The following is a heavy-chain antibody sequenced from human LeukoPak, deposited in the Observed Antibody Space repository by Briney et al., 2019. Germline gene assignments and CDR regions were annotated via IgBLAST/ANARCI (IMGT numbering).Heavy chain of an antibody. V-gene: IGHV3-23*01. Sequence: GGSLRLSCEASGFTFSSYAMSWVRQAPGSGLEWVSAISGSGGSTYYADSVKGRFTISRDNSKNTLYLQMNSLRAEDTAVYYCAKDTMITFGGVIIYWGQGTLVTVSS. CDR3: AKDTMITFGGVIIY. CDR2: ISGSGGST. D-gene: IGHD3-16*01. CDR1: GFTFSSYA. J-gene: IGHJ4*02.